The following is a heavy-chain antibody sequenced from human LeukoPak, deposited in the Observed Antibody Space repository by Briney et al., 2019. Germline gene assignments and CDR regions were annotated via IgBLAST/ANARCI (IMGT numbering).Heavy chain of an antibody. CDR1: GFTFSTYC. Sequence: GGSLRLSCAASGFTFSTYCMSWVRQAPGKGLEWVSYISSSRSIIFYADSVKGRFTISRDNAKNSLYLQMNSLRDEDTAVYYCARDGRYYDFWNAYSNYYYYMDVWGKGTTVTVSS. V-gene: IGHV3-48*02. J-gene: IGHJ6*03. CDR3: ARDGRYYDFWNAYSNYYYYMDV. D-gene: IGHD3-3*01. CDR2: ISSSRSII.